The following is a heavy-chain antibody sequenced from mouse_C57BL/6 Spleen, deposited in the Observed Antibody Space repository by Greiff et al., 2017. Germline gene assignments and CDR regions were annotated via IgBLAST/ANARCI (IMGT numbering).Heavy chain of an antibody. V-gene: IGHV5-4*01. Sequence: EVKLVESGGGLVKPGGSLKLSCAASGFTFSSYAMSWVRQTPEKRLEWVATISDGGSYTYYPDNVKGRFTISRDNAKNNLYLQMSHLKSEDTAMYYCARDQTTVVATGYWYFDVWGTGTTVTVSS. CDR1: GFTFSSYA. D-gene: IGHD1-1*01. J-gene: IGHJ1*03. CDR2: ISDGGSYT. CDR3: ARDQTTVVATGYWYFDV.